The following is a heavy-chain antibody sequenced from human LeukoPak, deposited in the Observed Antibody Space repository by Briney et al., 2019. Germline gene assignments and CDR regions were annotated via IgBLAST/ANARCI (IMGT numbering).Heavy chain of an antibody. Sequence: ASVKVSCKASGYSFTGYYMHWVRQAPGQGLEWMGWISAYNGNTNYAQKLQGRVTMTTDTSTSTAYMELRSLRSDDTAVYYCAREWITGTGIDYWGQGTLVTVSS. D-gene: IGHD1-20*01. V-gene: IGHV1-18*04. J-gene: IGHJ4*02. CDR2: ISAYNGNT. CDR3: AREWITGTGIDY. CDR1: GYSFTGYY.